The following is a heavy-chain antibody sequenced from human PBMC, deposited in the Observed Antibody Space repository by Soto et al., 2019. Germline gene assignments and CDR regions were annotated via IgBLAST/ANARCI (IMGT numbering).Heavy chain of an antibody. Sequence: SSETLSLTCAVYGGSFSGYYWSWIRQPPGKGLEWIGEINHSGSTNYNPSLKSRVTISVDTSKNQFPLKLSSVTAADTAVYYCASAEDCSGGSCFNYWGQGTLVTVSS. D-gene: IGHD2-15*01. CDR1: GGSFSGYY. V-gene: IGHV4-34*01. CDR2: INHSGST. CDR3: ASAEDCSGGSCFNY. J-gene: IGHJ4*02.